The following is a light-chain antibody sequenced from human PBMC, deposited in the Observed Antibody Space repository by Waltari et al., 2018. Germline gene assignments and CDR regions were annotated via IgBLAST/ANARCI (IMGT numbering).Light chain of an antibody. CDR3: QKYNSVPWT. Sequence: DIHMTQSPSSLSAPVGDRVPITCRASQGISNYLAWYQQKPGTVPKLLINAASTLQSGVPSRFSGSGSGTDFTLTISSLQPEDVATYFCQKYNSVPWTFGQGTKVEIK. CDR2: AAS. V-gene: IGKV1-27*01. CDR1: QGISNY. J-gene: IGKJ1*01.